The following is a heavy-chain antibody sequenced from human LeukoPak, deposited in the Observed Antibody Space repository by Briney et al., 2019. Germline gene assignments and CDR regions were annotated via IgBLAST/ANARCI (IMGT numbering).Heavy chain of an antibody. D-gene: IGHD2/OR15-2a*01. V-gene: IGHV3-74*01. J-gene: IGHJ5*01. CDR1: GFTFSNYW. CDR2: IKGDGSHT. CDR3: VRDWPHFDFDS. Sequence: GGTLRLSCAASGFTFSNYWMHWVRQAPGRGLLWVSRIKGDGSHTIYADSVKGRFTISRDNAKNTLYLQMKSLRDEATAVYHRVRDWPHFDFDSWGQGPLVTVSS.